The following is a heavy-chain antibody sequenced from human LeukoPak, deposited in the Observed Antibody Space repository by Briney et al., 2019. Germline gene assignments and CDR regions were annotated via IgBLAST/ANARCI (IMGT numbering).Heavy chain of an antibody. J-gene: IGHJ4*02. D-gene: IGHD6-13*01. V-gene: IGHV4-39*01. CDR1: GGSFISGIYY. CDR2: IYYRGST. Sequence: PSETLSLTCNVSGGSFISGIYYWGWVRQPPGKGLEWIASIYYRGSTYYNQSLKSRVTISVDTSKKQFSLKVTSVTAADTAVYYCARLLPIAVAGGHYFDYWGQGTLVTVSS. CDR3: ARLLPIAVAGGHYFDY.